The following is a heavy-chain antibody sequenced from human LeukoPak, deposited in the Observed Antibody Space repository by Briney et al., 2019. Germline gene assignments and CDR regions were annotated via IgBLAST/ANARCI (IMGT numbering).Heavy chain of an antibody. CDR1: DGSISSYY. J-gene: IGHJ1*01. Sequence: SETLSLTCSISDGSISSYYWNWLRQSPGKGLEWIGHIHYSGSTHYNPSLQSRVSISIDTSKNHFSLKLRSVTAADTAVYYCARARGSSFQHWGQGTLVTVSS. CDR3: ARARGSSFQH. D-gene: IGHD1-26*01. CDR2: IHYSGST. V-gene: IGHV4-59*01.